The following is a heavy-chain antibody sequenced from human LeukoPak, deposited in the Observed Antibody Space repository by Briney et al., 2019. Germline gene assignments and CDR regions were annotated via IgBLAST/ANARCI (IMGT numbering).Heavy chain of an antibody. J-gene: IGHJ5*02. CDR1: GGTFSSYA. CDR3: ARNGDSSSWYHEFDP. Sequence: ASVKVSCKASGGTFSSYAISWVRQAPGQGLEWMGGIIPIFGTANYAQKFQGRVTITADESTSTAYMELSSLRSEDTAVYYYARNGDSSSWYHEFDPWGQGTLVTVSS. D-gene: IGHD6-13*01. V-gene: IGHV1-69*13. CDR2: IIPIFGTA.